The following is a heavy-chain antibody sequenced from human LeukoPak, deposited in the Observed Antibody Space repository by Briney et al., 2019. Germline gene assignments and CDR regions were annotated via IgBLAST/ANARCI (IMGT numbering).Heavy chain of an antibody. Sequence: SETLSLTCAVYGGSFSGYYWSWIRQPPGKGLEWIGEINHSGSTNYNPSLKSRVTISVDTSKNQFSLKLSSVTAADTAVYYCARRKARYIAAAGLHFDYWGQGTLVTVSS. D-gene: IGHD6-13*01. J-gene: IGHJ4*02. V-gene: IGHV4-34*01. CDR3: ARRKARYIAAAGLHFDY. CDR1: GGSFSGYY. CDR2: INHSGST.